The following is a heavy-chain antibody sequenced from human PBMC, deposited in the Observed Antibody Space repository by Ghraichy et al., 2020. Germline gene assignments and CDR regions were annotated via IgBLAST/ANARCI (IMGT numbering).Heavy chain of an antibody. V-gene: IGHV4-61*01. CDR2: IYYNGRT. J-gene: IGHJ6*04. CDR1: GGSVSTGSYC. Sequence: SETLSLTCTVSGGSVSTGSYCWSWIRQPPGKGQEYIGDIYYNGRTNYNPSLKSRVTISVDTSKNQLFLKLSSVTTADTAVYSCAWAALSYHLHMDVWCKWTTVIVSS. CDR3: AWAALSYHLHMDV. D-gene: IGHD2-2*01.